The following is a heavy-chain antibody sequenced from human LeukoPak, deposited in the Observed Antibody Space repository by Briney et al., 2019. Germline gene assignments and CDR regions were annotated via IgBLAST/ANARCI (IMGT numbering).Heavy chain of an antibody. Sequence: ASETLSLTCAVSGDSISSSNWWSWVRQPPGQGLEWIGEIYHSGGTNYNPSLKSRVTISVDKSKNQFSLKLSSVTAADTAVYYCARARGYSYGPFDYWGQGALVTVSS. V-gene: IGHV4-4*02. CDR2: IYHSGGT. D-gene: IGHD5-18*01. CDR3: ARARGYSYGPFDY. J-gene: IGHJ4*02. CDR1: GDSISSSNW.